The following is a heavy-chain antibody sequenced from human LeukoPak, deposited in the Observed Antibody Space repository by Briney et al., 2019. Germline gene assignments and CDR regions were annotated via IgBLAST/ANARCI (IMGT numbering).Heavy chain of an antibody. Sequence: SSETLSLTCTVSGGSISSYYWNWIRQPPGKGLEWIGYIYYSGSTNYNPSLKSRVTTSVDTSKNQFSLKLSSVTAADTAVYYCARSYGGATFDYWGQGTLVTVSS. CDR2: IYYSGST. J-gene: IGHJ4*02. V-gene: IGHV4-59*08. CDR1: GGSISSYY. D-gene: IGHD1-26*01. CDR3: ARSYGGATFDY.